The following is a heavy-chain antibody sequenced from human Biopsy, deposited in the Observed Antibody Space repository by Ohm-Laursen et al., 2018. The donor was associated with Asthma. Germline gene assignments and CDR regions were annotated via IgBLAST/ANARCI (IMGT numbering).Heavy chain of an antibody. D-gene: IGHD5-12*01. CDR1: GYTFTSYY. Sequence: SVKVSCKASGYTFTSYYMHWVRQAPRQGLEWMGGLIPVLGTADYAPMFEGRVTITADESTSTAYLELTSLRFEDTAVYYCARGYSGTDRIVYYYSGMEVWGQGTTVTVSS. J-gene: IGHJ6*02. CDR2: LIPVLGTA. CDR3: ARGYSGTDRIVYYYSGMEV. V-gene: IGHV1-69*13.